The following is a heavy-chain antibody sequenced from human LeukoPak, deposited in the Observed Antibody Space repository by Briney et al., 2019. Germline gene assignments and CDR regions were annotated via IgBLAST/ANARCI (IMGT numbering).Heavy chain of an antibody. D-gene: IGHD3-16*01. J-gene: IGHJ6*02. V-gene: IGHV4-59*02. CDR2: IYYTGKA. CDR3: AKFGADYGMAV. CDR1: GGSVSGYY. Sequence: SETLSLTCSVFGGSVSGYYWTWIRQPPGKGLEWIGQIYYTGKADHNPSLKSRITISVDTSKNQISLRMSSVTAADTGVYYCAKFGADYGMAVWGQGTTVTVSS.